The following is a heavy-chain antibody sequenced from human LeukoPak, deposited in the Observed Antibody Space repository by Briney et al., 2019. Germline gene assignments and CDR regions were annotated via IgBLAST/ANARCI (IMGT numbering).Heavy chain of an antibody. CDR2: INHSGST. D-gene: IGHD5-18*01. CDR1: GGSFSGYY. J-gene: IGHJ1*01. Sequence: KPSETLSLTCAVYGGSFSGYYWSWIRQPPGKGLEWIGEINHSGSTNYNPSLKSRVTISVDTSKNQFSLKLSSVTAGDTAVYYCAIPSGYSYGPYFQHWGQGTLVTVSS. CDR3: AIPSGYSYGPYFQH. V-gene: IGHV4-34*01.